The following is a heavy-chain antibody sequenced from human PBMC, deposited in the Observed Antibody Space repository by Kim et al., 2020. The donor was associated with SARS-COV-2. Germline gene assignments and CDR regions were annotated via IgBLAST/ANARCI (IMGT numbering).Heavy chain of an antibody. CDR2: IIPILGIA. J-gene: IGHJ4*02. CDR3: ARGGREWELLVPFDY. V-gene: IGHV1-69*02. CDR1: GGTFSSYT. D-gene: IGHD1-26*01. Sequence: SVKVSCKASGGTFSSYTISWVRQAPGQGLEWMGRIIPILGIANYAQKFQGRVTITADKSTSTAYMELSSLRSEDTAVYYCARGGREWELLVPFDYWGQGTLVTVSS.